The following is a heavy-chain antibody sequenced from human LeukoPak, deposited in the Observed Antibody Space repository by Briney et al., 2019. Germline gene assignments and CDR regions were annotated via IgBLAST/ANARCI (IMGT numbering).Heavy chain of an antibody. V-gene: IGHV1-2*02. CDR2: INPNSGGT. CDR1: GYTFTGYY. J-gene: IGHJ5*02. CDR3: ARDSSTCNWFDP. Sequence: GASVKVPCKASGYTFTGYYMHWVRQAPGQGLEWMGWINPNSGGTNYAQKFQGRVTMTRDMSISTAYMELSRLRSDDTAVYYCARDSSTCNWFDPWGQGTLVTVSS.